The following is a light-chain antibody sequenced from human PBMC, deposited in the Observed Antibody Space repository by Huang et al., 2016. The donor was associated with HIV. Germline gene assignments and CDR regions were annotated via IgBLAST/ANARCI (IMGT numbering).Light chain of an antibody. J-gene: IGKJ1*01. CDR1: QTITTY. V-gene: IGKV1-39*01. CDR2: GSS. Sequence: DIQLTQYPSSLSASVGDRVTITCRASQTITTYLNWYQHKPGNAPPLLIYGSSNLQNGVPSRFSGSGSGTDFTLIISGLQPEDFATYYCQQTYTFPAFGRGTKVEIK. CDR3: QQTYTFPA.